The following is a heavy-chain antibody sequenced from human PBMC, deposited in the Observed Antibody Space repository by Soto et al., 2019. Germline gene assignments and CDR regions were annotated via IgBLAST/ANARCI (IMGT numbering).Heavy chain of an antibody. CDR3: ARDRNIVATIYNYYGMDV. CDR2: IIPIFGTA. CDR1: GGTFSSYA. J-gene: IGHJ6*02. Sequence: SVKVSCKASGGTFSSYAISWVRQAPGQGLEWMGGIIPIFGTANYAQKFQGRVTMTADESTSTAYMELSSLRSEDTAVYYCARDRNIVATIYNYYGMDVWGQGTTVSVSS. V-gene: IGHV1-69*13. D-gene: IGHD5-12*01.